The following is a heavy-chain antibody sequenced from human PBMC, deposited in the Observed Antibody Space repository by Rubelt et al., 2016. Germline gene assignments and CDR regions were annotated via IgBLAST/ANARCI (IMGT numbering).Heavy chain of an antibody. CDR2: LYSGGTT. J-gene: IGHJ3*02. D-gene: IGHD6-19*01. CDR3: ARDKSGYSSGWHSFDI. V-gene: IGHV3-66*01. Sequence: GLVQPGGSLRLSCAASGFNVSNIYMNWVRQAPGKGLEWVSVLYSGGTTYYADSVRGRFTISRDNAKNSLYLQMNSLRAEDTAVYYCARDKSGYSSGWHSFDIWGQGTMVTVSS. CDR1: GFNVSNIY.